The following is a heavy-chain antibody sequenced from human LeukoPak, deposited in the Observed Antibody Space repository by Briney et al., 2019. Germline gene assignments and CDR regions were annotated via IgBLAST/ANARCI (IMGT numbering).Heavy chain of an antibody. CDR3: ASPYYYASGSFDV. Sequence: PGGSLRLSCAASGFTSSSYGMHWVRQAPGKGLEWVAFIRYDGSNKYYADSVKGRFTISRDNSKNTLYLQMNSLRAEDTAVYYCASPYYYASGSFDVWGQGTLVTVSS. CDR1: GFTSSSYG. V-gene: IGHV3-30*02. J-gene: IGHJ4*02. CDR2: IRYDGSNK. D-gene: IGHD3-10*01.